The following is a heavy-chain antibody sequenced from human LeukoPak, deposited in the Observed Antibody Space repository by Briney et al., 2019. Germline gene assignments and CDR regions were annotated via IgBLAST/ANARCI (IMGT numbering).Heavy chain of an antibody. V-gene: IGHV3-33*01. CDR1: GFTFSIYG. CDR3: ARGTRIAVAGIPYYFDY. J-gene: IGHJ4*02. Sequence: PGGSLRLSCAASGFTFSIYGMHWVRQAPGKGLEWVAVIWYDGSNKYYADSVKGRFTISRDNSKNTLYLQMNSLRAEDTAVYYCARGTRIAVAGIPYYFDYWGQGTLVTVSS. D-gene: IGHD6-19*01. CDR2: IWYDGSNK.